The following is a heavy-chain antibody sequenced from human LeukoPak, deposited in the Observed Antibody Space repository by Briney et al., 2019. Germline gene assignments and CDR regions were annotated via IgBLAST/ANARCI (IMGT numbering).Heavy chain of an antibody. V-gene: IGHV4-34*01. CDR3: ARGVVPAST. CDR2: INHSGST. D-gene: IGHD2-2*01. J-gene: IGHJ5*02. CDR1: GGSFSGYY. Sequence: PETLSLTCAVYGGSFSGYYWSWIRQPPGKGLEWVGEINHSGSTNYNPSLKSRVTISVDTSKNQFSLKLSSVTAADTAVYYCARGVVPASTWGQGTLVTVSS.